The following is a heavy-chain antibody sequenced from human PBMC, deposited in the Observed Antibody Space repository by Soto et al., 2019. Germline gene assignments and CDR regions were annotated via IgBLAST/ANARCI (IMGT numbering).Heavy chain of an antibody. D-gene: IGHD3-22*01. Sequence: GGSLRLSCAASGFTFSSYGMHWVRQAPGKGLEWVAVISYDGSNKYYADSVKVRFTISSNNSKNTLYLQMSSLRAEDTAGYYCAKDYYDSSGYYNPHFDYWGQGTLVTVSS. V-gene: IGHV3-30*18. J-gene: IGHJ4*02. CDR1: GFTFSSYG. CDR3: AKDYYDSSGYYNPHFDY. CDR2: ISYDGSNK.